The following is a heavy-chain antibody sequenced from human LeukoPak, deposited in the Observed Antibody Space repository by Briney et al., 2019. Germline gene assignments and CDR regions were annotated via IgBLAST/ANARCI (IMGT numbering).Heavy chain of an antibody. CDR3: ARDQTTVTKGFDI. J-gene: IGHJ3*02. Sequence: PSETLSLTCTVSGGSISTHYWTWIRQPPGKGLEWIGYISHIGTTNYNPSLKSRVSISVDTSKTYISLKLSSVTAADTAVYYCARDQTTVTKGFDIWGQRTKVTVSS. D-gene: IGHD4-17*01. V-gene: IGHV4-59*11. CDR1: GGSISTHY. CDR2: ISHIGTT.